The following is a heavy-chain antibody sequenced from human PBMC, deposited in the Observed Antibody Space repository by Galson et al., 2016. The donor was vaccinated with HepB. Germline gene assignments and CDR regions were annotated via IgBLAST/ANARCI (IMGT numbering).Heavy chain of an antibody. CDR2: ISYDGSMK. Sequence: SLRLSCAASGFTFKNYAIHWVRQAPGQGLEWVAVISYDGSMKYYADSVKGRFTISRDNSKKTLYLQMNSLRTDDTALYFCARDSHDYGDGLVSKIDYWGQGTLVIVSP. V-gene: IGHV3-30-3*01. CDR1: GFTFKNYA. J-gene: IGHJ4*02. D-gene: IGHD4-17*01. CDR3: ARDSHDYGDGLVSKIDY.